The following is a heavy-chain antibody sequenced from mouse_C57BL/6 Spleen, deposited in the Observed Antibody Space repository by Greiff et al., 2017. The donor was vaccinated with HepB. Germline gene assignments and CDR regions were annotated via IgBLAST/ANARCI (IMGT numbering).Heavy chain of an antibody. Sequence: QVQLQQSGPELVKPGASVKISCKASGYAFSSSWMNWVKQRPGKGLEWIGRIYPGDGDTNYNGKFKGKATLTADKSSSTTYMQLSSLRSEDSAVYVCERAASGTEYFDVWGTGTTVTVSS. CDR3: ERAASGTEYFDV. V-gene: IGHV1-82*01. CDR2: IYPGDGDT. D-gene: IGHD4-1*01. CDR1: GYAFSSSW. J-gene: IGHJ1*03.